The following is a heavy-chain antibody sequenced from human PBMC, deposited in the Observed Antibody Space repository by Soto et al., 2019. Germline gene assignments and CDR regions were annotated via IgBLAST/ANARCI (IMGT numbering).Heavy chain of an antibody. CDR1: GYTFIDYA. V-gene: IGHV1-3*01. J-gene: IGHJ4*02. CDR3: ARAQQRVEVNYCDY. CDR2: INAGNGDA. D-gene: IGHD6-13*01. Sequence: QVHLVQSGAEVKKPGASVRVSCKASGYTFIDYAIHCVRQAPGQRFEWMGWINAGNGDAQYSQKFRDRVTISRDTYASTAYMVLNSLRSEDTAIYYCARAQQRVEVNYCDYWGQGTLVTVSS.